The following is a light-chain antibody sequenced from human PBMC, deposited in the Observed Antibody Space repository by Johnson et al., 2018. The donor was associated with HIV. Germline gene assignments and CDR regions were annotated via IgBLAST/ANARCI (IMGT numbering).Light chain of an antibody. J-gene: IGLJ1*01. CDR2: DNN. V-gene: IGLV1-51*01. Sequence: QSVLTQPPSVSAAPGQKVTISCSGSSSNIGNNYVSWYQQLPGTAPKLLIYDNNKRPSGIPDRFSGSKSGTSATLGINGRQTGDEADYYCGTWDSRLRAGVFGTGTKVTVL. CDR3: GTWDSRLRAGV. CDR1: SSNIGNNY.